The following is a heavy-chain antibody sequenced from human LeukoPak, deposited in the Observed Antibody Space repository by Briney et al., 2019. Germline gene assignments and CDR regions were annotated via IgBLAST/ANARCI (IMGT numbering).Heavy chain of an antibody. J-gene: IGHJ1*01. Sequence: ASVKVSCKVSGYTLTELSMHWVRQAPGKGLEWMGGFDPEDGETIYAQKFQGRVTMTEDTSTDTAYMELSSLRSEDTAVYYCARAPYPYYYDSSAASEYFQHWGQGTLVTVSS. V-gene: IGHV1-24*01. CDR1: GYTLTELS. CDR2: FDPEDGET. D-gene: IGHD3-22*01. CDR3: ARAPYPYYYDSSAASEYFQH.